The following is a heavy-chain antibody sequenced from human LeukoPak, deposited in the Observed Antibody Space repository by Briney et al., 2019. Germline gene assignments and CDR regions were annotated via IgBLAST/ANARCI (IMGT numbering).Heavy chain of an antibody. CDR3: ARRGPVGGGWGFDY. J-gene: IGHJ4*02. CDR1: GYTFTSYG. V-gene: IGHV1-18*01. CDR2: ISGYYGNT. D-gene: IGHD6-19*01. Sequence: ASVKVSCKASGYTFTSYGVSWVRQAPGQGLEWMGWISGYYGNTDSAQNLQGRVIMTRDTSTSTAYMELRSLTSDDTAVYYCARRGPVGGGWGFDYWGQGTLVTVSS.